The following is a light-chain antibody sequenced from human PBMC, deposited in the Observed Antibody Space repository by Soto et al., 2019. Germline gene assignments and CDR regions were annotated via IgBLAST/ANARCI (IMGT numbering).Light chain of an antibody. J-gene: IGLJ1*01. V-gene: IGLV2-11*01. CDR2: DVN. CDR1: SSDVGGYNY. CDR3: CSYAGTYTYV. Sequence: QSVLTQPRSVSGSPGQSVTISCTGTSSDVGGYNYVSWYQQHPGKAPKLMIYDVNKRPSAVPDRFSGSKSGSTASLTISGLQSEDEADYFCCSYAGTYTYVFATGTKVTVL.